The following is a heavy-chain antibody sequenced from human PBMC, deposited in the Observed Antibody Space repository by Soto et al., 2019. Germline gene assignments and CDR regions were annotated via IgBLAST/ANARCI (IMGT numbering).Heavy chain of an antibody. Sequence: GGSLRLSCAASGFTFSSYAMSWVRQAPGKGLEWVSAISGSGGSTYYADSVKGRFTISRDNSKNTLYLQMNSLRAEDTAVYYCAKDLEERYNWNDGVFDYWGQGTLVTVSS. D-gene: IGHD1-1*01. CDR2: ISGSGGST. V-gene: IGHV3-23*01. J-gene: IGHJ4*02. CDR1: GFTFSSYA. CDR3: AKDLEERYNWNDGVFDY.